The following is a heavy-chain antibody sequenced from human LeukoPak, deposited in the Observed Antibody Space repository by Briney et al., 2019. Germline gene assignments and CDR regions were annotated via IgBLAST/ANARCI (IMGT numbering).Heavy chain of an antibody. CDR2: INPNSGAT. CDR3: ARFNRAVIGIGRWFDP. CDR1: GYTFTGYY. D-gene: IGHD4-11*01. Sequence: ASVKVSCKTSGYTFTGYYIHWVRQAPGQGLEWMGWINPNSGATNYAQKFQGRVTVTRDTSIITAYMELSSLRSDDTAVYYCARFNRAVIGIGRWFDPWGQGTLVTVSS. J-gene: IGHJ5*02. V-gene: IGHV1-2*02.